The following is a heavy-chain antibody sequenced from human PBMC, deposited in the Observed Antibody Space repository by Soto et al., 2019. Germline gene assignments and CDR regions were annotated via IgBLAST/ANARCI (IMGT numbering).Heavy chain of an antibody. Sequence: QVQLVQSGAEVKKPGSSVTVSCKASGGTFSIYAISWVLQAPGQGLEWMGRIIPFIGTANYAQKFQGRVTRTADESTSTAYMELTSLRSEDTAVYYCARVVMTTVPASYYYGMDVWGQGTTVTVSS. CDR3: ARVVMTTVPASYYYGMDV. J-gene: IGHJ6*02. CDR1: GGTFSIYA. CDR2: IIPFIGTA. V-gene: IGHV1-69*18. D-gene: IGHD4-4*01.